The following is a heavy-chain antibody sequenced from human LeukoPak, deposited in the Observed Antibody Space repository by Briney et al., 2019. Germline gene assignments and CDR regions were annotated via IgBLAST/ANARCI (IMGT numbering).Heavy chain of an antibody. CDR1: GFTFSTYS. CDR2: IRSSGSYI. D-gene: IGHD1-26*01. CDR3: ARSMGGDSARLYLY. V-gene: IGHV3-21*01. Sequence: GGSLRLSCAASGFTFSTYSMNWVRQAPGKGLEWVSSIRSSGSYIFYADSVKGQFTISRDNAKNSLYLQMNSLRAEDTAVYYCARSMGGDSARLYLYGGPGTVVSV. J-gene: IGHJ4*02.